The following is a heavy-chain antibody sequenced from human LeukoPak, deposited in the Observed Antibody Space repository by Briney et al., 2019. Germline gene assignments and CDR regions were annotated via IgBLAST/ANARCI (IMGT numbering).Heavy chain of an antibody. CDR2: IQYDGSNK. CDR3: ARDPYSGSYGNYYYYFMDV. Sequence: PGGSLRLSCAASGFTYSSYGMHWVRQAPGKGLEWVAFIQYDGSNKYYADSVKGRFTISRDNSKNTLYLQMNSLRAEDTAVYYCARDPYSGSYGNYYYYFMDVWGKGTTVTISS. CDR1: GFTYSSYG. D-gene: IGHD1-26*01. V-gene: IGHV3-30*02. J-gene: IGHJ6*03.